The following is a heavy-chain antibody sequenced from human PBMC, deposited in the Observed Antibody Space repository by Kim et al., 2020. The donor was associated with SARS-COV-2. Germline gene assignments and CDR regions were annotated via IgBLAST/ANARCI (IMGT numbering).Heavy chain of an antibody. D-gene: IGHD1-7*01. CDR2: IIPIFGTA. J-gene: IGHJ6*02. Sequence: SVKVSCKASGGTFSSYAISWVRQAPGQGLEWMGGIIPIFGTANYAQKFQGRVTITADESTSTAYMELSSLRSEDTAVYYCARAGSVGLSRPLNWNYFGYHNYYYYYGMDVWGQGTTVTVSS. V-gene: IGHV1-69*13. CDR3: ARAGSVGLSRPLNWNYFGYHNYYYYYGMDV. CDR1: GGTFSSYA.